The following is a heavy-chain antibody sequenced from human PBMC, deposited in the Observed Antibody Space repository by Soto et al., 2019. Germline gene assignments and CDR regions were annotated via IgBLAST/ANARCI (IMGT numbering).Heavy chain of an antibody. Sequence: GGSLRLCCAASGCTVSGNYMSWFRQAPWKWREWVSVIYSGGRTYYVDSVKGRFTISRDNSKNTLYLQMNSLRAEDTAVYYCARDLLELTTGPYYYYYYGMDVWGHGTTVTAP. CDR2: IYSGGRT. V-gene: IGHV3-53*01. CDR3: ARDLLELTTGPYYYYYYGMDV. D-gene: IGHD1-7*01. CDR1: GCTVSGNY. J-gene: IGHJ6*02.